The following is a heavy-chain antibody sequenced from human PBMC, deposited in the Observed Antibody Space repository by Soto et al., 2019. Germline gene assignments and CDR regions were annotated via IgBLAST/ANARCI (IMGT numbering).Heavy chain of an antibody. Sequence: QVLLEESGGGVVQPGRSLRLSCVASGFLFSSYGMYWVRQAPGEGPEWVAVISNDGSREYYADSVKGRFTISRDSSKNTLYLQMNSLRAEDTAVYYCAKDYYGSGTLRTFDYWGQGTLVTVSS. CDR1: GFLFSSYG. J-gene: IGHJ4*02. CDR2: ISNDGSRE. CDR3: AKDYYGSGTLRTFDY. D-gene: IGHD3-10*01. V-gene: IGHV3-30*18.